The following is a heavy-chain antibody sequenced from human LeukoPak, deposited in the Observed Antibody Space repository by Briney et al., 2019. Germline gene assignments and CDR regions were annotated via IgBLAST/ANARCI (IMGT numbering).Heavy chain of an antibody. V-gene: IGHV3-23*01. CDR1: GFTFSSYA. CDR3: AKEYGSGSYSPIDY. Sequence: GRSLRLSCAASGFTFSSYAMSWVRQAPGKGLEWVSAISGSGGSTYYADSVKGRFTISRDNSKNTLYLQMNSLRAEDTAVYYCAKEYGSGSYSPIDYWGQGTLVTVSS. CDR2: ISGSGGST. J-gene: IGHJ4*02. D-gene: IGHD3-10*01.